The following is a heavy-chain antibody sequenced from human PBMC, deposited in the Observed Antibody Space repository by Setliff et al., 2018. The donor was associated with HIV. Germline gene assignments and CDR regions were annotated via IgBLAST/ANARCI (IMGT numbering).Heavy chain of an antibody. D-gene: IGHD6-6*01. CDR1: GFTFNDYA. V-gene: IGHV3-33*01. J-gene: IGHJ4*02. CDR2: IWHDGSNQ. Sequence: PGGSLRLSCAASGFTFNDYAMHWVRQAPGKGLEWVAVIWHDGSNQYYADSVKGRFTISRDNSRNTQYLQMNSLRAEDTAVYYCASGYSSSSPRRDYWGQGTLVTVSS. CDR3: ASGYSSSSPRRDY.